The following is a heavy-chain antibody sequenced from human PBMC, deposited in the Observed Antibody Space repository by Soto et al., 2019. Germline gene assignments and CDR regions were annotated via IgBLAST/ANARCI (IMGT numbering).Heavy chain of an antibody. CDR3: AKFYYGDSSYYCYGMDV. CDR2: ISGSGDST. V-gene: IGHV3-23*01. Sequence: EVQVLESGGGLVQPGGSLRLSCAASGFTFSSYAMSWVRQAPGKGLEWVSAISGSGDSTRYADSVQGRFTISRHPSKHTLYLQMNSLRDEHTAVYYCAKFYYGDSSYYCYGMDVWGQGPTVTVSS. CDR1: GFTFSSYA. J-gene: IGHJ6*02. D-gene: IGHD4-17*01.